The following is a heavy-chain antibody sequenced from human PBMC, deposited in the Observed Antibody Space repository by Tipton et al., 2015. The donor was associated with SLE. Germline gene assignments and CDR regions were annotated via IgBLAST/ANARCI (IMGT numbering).Heavy chain of an antibody. V-gene: IGHV3-21*01. CDR3: ARGRGGSTTVTTGFYWYFDL. J-gene: IGHJ2*01. D-gene: IGHD4-17*01. CDR1: GFAFSSYS. Sequence: SLRLSCAASGFAFSSYSMNWVRQAPGKGLEWVSSISSSSSYIYYADSVKGRFTISRDNAKNSLYLQMNSLRAEDTAVYYCARGRGGSTTVTTGFYWYFDLWGRGTLVTVSS. CDR2: ISSSSSYI.